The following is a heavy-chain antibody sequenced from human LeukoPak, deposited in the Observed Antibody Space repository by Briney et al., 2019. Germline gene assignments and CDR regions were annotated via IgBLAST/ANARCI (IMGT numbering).Heavy chain of an antibody. Sequence: GGSLRLSCAASGFTLSDYWMSWVRQVPGKGLEWVANINQDGSEKYYVDSVEGRLTISKDNAKNSLCLQMNSLRAEDTAVYYCARDGQGVTIFGVADYYYYMDVWGKGTTVTVSS. D-gene: IGHD3-3*01. CDR3: ARDGQGVTIFGVADYYYYMDV. CDR2: INQDGSEK. CDR1: GFTLSDYW. J-gene: IGHJ6*03. V-gene: IGHV3-7*01.